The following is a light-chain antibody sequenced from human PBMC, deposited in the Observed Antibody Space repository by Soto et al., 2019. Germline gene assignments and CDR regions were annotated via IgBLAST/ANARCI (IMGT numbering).Light chain of an antibody. CDR1: SSDIGASNY. CDR2: DVN. CDR3: YSLNSNSHTHYG. V-gene: IGLV2-14*03. J-gene: IGLJ1*01. Sequence: QSALTQPASVSGSPGQSITISCTATSSDIGASNYVSWYQQHPGQAPKLMISDVNTRPSGISDRFSGSKSGNTASLTISRLQAEDEADYYCYSLNSNSHTHYGFGTGTKAPS.